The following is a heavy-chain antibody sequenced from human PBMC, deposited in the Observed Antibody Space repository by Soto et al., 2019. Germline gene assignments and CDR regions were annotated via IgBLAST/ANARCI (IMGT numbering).Heavy chain of an antibody. D-gene: IGHD6-6*01. V-gene: IGHV3-21*02. Sequence: EVQLVESGGGLVKPGGSLRLSCAASGFTFSSYSMNWVRQAPGKGLEWVSSISSSSFSINYADSVKGRFSISRDNAQNSLHLQMTNLTAEDTAVYYFARNESSNIYGMDVWGQGTTVTVSS. CDR1: GFTFSSYS. J-gene: IGHJ6*02. CDR2: ISSSSFSI. CDR3: ARNESSNIYGMDV.